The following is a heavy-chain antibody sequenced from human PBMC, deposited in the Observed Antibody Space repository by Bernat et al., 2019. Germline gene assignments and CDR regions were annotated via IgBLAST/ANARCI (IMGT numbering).Heavy chain of an antibody. D-gene: IGHD3-3*01. CDR3: ARGIITIFGVVISDYYYGMDV. J-gene: IGHJ6*02. CDR1: GYTFTSYY. Sequence: QVQLVQSGAEVKKPGASVKVSCKASGYTFTSYYMHWVRQAPGQGLEWMGIINPSGGSTSYAQKFQGRVTMTRDTSTSTVYMELSSLRSEDTAVYYCARGIITIFGVVISDYYYGMDVWGQGTTVTVSS. CDR2: INPSGGST. V-gene: IGHV1-46*01.